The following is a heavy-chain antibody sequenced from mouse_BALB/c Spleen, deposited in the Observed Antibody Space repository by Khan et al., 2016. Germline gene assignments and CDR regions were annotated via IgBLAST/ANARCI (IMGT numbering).Heavy chain of an antibody. J-gene: IGHJ3*01. V-gene: IGHV3-1*02. Sequence: EVQLQESGPDLVKPSQSLSLTCTVTGYFITSGYSWHWIRQFPGNKLEWMGYIHYSGSTNYNPSLKSRISITRDTSKNQFFLQFNSVTTEDTATYSVGGGGDVYYRHWFTYWGQGALVTGSA. CDR1: GYFITSGYS. D-gene: IGHD2-3*01. CDR3: GGGGDVYYRHWFTY. CDR2: IHYSGST.